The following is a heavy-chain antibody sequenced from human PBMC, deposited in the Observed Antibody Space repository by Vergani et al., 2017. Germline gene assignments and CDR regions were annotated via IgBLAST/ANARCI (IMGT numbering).Heavy chain of an antibody. CDR1: GGPISSYY. V-gene: IGHV4-59*12. J-gene: IGHJ3*02. Sequence: QVQLKESGPGLVKPSETLSLTCTVSGGPISSYYWSWIRQPPGKGLEWIGYIYYSGSTYYNPSLKSRVTISVDTSKNQFSLKLSSVTAADTAVYYCARAPRIAAAGTGFAFDIWGQGTMVTVSS. CDR3: ARAPRIAAAGTGFAFDI. D-gene: IGHD6-13*01. CDR2: IYYSGST.